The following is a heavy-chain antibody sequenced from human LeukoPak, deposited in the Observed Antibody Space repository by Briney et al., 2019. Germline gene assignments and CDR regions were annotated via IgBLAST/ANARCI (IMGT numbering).Heavy chain of an antibody. Sequence: SETLSLTCSVSGGSISSYHWSWIRQPPGMGLEWIGYIYYSESTNYNPSLKSRVTISVDTSKNQFSLKLNSVTAEDTAVYYCARDFDSAGYSYGYFDYWGQGTLVTVSS. V-gene: IGHV4-59*01. CDR3: ARDFDSAGYSYGYFDY. CDR1: GGSISSYH. CDR2: IYYSEST. J-gene: IGHJ4*02. D-gene: IGHD5-18*01.